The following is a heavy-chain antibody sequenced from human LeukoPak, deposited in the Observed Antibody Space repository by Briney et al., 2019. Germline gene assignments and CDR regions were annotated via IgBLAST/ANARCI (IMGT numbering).Heavy chain of an antibody. J-gene: IGHJ4*02. D-gene: IGHD6-13*01. V-gene: IGHV3-30-3*01. Sequence: GGSLRLSCAASGFTFSGYAMTWVRQAPGKGLEWVAVISYDGSNKYYADSVKGRFTISRDNSKNTLYLQMNSLRAEDTAVYYCARLVAAAGPSYWGQGTLVTVSS. CDR1: GFTFSGYA. CDR3: ARLVAAAGPSY. CDR2: ISYDGSNK.